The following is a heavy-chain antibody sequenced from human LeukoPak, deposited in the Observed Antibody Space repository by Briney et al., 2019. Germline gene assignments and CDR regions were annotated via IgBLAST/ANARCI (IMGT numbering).Heavy chain of an antibody. D-gene: IGHD5-18*01. V-gene: IGHV4-59*08. CDR1: GGSISSYY. CDR3: ARLEYSYSAGLLDY. J-gene: IGHJ4*02. CDR2: IYYSGST. Sequence: SETLSLTCTVSGGSISSYYWSWLRQPPGKGLEWIGYIYYSGSTNYNPSLKSRVTISVDTSKNQFSLKLSSVTAADTAVYYCARLEYSYSAGLLDYWGQGTLVTVSS.